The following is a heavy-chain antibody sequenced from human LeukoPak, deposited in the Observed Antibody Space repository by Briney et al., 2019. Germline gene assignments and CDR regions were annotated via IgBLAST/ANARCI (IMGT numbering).Heavy chain of an antibody. CDR1: GFTFSSYS. Sequence: GGSLRLSRAASGFTFSSYSMNWVRQAPGKGLEWVSSISSSSSYIYYADSVKGRFTISRDNAKNSLYLQMNSLRAEDTAVYYCARELGYSSGWFPDAFDIWGQGTMVTVSS. D-gene: IGHD6-19*01. J-gene: IGHJ3*02. CDR2: ISSSSSYI. V-gene: IGHV3-21*01. CDR3: ARELGYSSGWFPDAFDI.